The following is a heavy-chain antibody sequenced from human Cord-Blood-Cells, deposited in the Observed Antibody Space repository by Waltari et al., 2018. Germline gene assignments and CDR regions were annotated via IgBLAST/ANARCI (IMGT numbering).Heavy chain of an antibody. Sequence: QVQLVESGGGVVQPGRSLRLSCAASGFTFSSYAMHWVRQAPGKGLEWWAVISYDGSNKYYADAVKGRFTISRDNSKNTLYLQMNSLRAEDTAVYYCAREGRAADAFDIWGQGTMVTVSS. CDR2: ISYDGSNK. J-gene: IGHJ3*02. V-gene: IGHV3-30*04. CDR3: AREGRAADAFDI. D-gene: IGHD6-13*01. CDR1: GFTFSSYA.